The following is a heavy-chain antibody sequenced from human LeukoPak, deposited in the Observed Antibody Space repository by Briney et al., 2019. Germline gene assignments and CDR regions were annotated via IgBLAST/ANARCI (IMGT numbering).Heavy chain of an antibody. Sequence: PSETLSLTCAVYGGSFSGYYWSWISQRPGKGLEWIGEINHSGSTNYNPSLKSRVTISVDTSKNQFSLKLSSVTAADTAVYYCARGRLLGATTFPNVLGLDYSGQGTLVTVSS. CDR2: INHSGST. CDR3: ARGRLLGATTFPNVLGLDY. J-gene: IGHJ4*02. V-gene: IGHV4-34*01. CDR1: GGSFSGYY. D-gene: IGHD1-26*01.